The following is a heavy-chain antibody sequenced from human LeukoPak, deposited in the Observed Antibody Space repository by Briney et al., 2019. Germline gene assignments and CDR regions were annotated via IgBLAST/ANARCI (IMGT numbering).Heavy chain of an antibody. CDR1: GGSISSYY. D-gene: IGHD3-16*02. J-gene: IGHJ4*02. CDR2: IYYSGST. CDR3: AREPMITFGRVIVN. Sequence: SEALSLTCTVSGGSISSYYWSWIRQPPGKGLEWIGYIYYSGSTNYNPSLKSRVTISVDTSKYQFPLKLSSVTAADTAVYYCAREPMITFGRVIVNWGQGTLVTVSS. V-gene: IGHV4-59*12.